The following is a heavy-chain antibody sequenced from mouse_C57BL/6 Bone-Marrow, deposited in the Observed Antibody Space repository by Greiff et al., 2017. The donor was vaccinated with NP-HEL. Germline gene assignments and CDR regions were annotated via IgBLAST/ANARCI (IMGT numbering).Heavy chain of an antibody. V-gene: IGHV5-4*01. CDR3: ARQGGYPYYFDY. CDR2: ISDGGSYT. Sequence: EVQRVESGGGLVKPGGSLTLSCAASGFTFSSYAMSWVRQTPEKRLEWVATISDGGSYTYYPDNVKGRFTISRDNAKNNLYLQMSHLKSEDTAMYYCARQGGYPYYFDYWGQGTTLTVSS. CDR1: GFTFSSYA. J-gene: IGHJ2*01. D-gene: IGHD2-2*01.